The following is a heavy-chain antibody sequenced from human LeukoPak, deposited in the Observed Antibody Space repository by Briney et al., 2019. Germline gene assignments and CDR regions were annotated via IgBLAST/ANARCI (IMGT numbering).Heavy chain of an antibody. CDR1: GFTFSSYA. CDR2: IKEDGSEK. D-gene: IGHD2-2*01. J-gene: IGHJ6*04. CDR3: ARRALRYCSSTSCPDQYYGVDV. V-gene: IGHV3-7*03. Sequence: GRSLRLSCAASGFTFSSYAMHWVRQAPGKGLEWVANIKEDGSEKYYVDSVRGRFTISRDNAKNSLYLQTTSLRAEDTAVYYCARRALRYCSSTSCPDQYYGVDVWGKGTTVTVSS.